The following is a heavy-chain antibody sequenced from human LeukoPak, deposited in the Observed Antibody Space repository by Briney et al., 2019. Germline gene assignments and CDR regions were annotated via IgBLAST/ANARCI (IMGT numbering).Heavy chain of an antibody. J-gene: IGHJ6*03. CDR1: GFTFSKYA. V-gene: IGHV3-66*01. D-gene: IGHD4-17*01. CDR2: IYSGGST. CDR3: ARGRGDYVSYYYYYYMDV. Sequence: GGSLRLSCAASGFTFSKYAMTWVRQAPGKGLEWVSVIYSGGSTYYADSVKGRFTISRDNSKNTLYLQMNSLRAEDTAVYYCARGRGDYVSYYYYYYMDVWGKGTTVTISS.